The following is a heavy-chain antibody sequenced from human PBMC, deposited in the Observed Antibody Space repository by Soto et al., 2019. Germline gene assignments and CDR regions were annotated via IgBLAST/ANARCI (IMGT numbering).Heavy chain of an antibody. J-gene: IGHJ3*02. CDR1: GFTFSSYW. CDR3: GCKGGGLGYCSSTSCSDAFDI. D-gene: IGHD2-2*01. CDR2: IKQDGSEK. V-gene: IGHV3-7*01. Sequence: EVQLVESGGGLVQPGGSLRLSCAASGFTFSSYWMSWVRQAPGKGLEWVANIKQDGSEKYYVDSVKGRFTIARDNAMNSLYLQMNSLRAEDTAVYYCGCKGGGLGYCSSTSCSDAFDIWGQGTMVTVSS.